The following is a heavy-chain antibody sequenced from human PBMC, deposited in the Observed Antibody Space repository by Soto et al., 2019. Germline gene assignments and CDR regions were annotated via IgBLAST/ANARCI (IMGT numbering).Heavy chain of an antibody. V-gene: IGHV1-18*01. CDR1: GSPFTSYG. CDR2: ISAYNGNT. Sequence: QVQLVQSGAEVKKPGASGRVSCKAPGSPFTSYGISWVRQAPGQGLEGMGWISAYNGNTNYAQKLQGRVTMTTDTSTSTAYMELRSLRSDDTAVYYCARDEYDFWSGYYLRAFDYWGQGTLVTVSS. CDR3: ARDEYDFWSGYYLRAFDY. J-gene: IGHJ4*02. D-gene: IGHD3-3*01.